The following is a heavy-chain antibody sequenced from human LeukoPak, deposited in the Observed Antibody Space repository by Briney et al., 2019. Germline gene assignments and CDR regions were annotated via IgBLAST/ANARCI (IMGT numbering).Heavy chain of an antibody. CDR1: GYSFTSYW. CDR3: AGGYGSGSYYDAFDI. CDR2: IYPGDSDT. V-gene: IGHV5-51*01. D-gene: IGHD3-10*01. J-gene: IGHJ3*02. Sequence: GESLKISCKGSGYSFTSYWIGWVRQMPGKGLEGMGIIYPGDSDTRYSPSFQGQVTITADKSISTAYLQWSSLKASDTAMYYCAGGYGSGSYYDAFDIWGQGTMVTVSS.